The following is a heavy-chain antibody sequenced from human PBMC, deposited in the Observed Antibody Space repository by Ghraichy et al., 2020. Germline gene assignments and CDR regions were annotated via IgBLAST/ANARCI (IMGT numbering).Heavy chain of an antibody. Sequence: SETLSLTCAVYGGSFSGYYWSWIRQPPGKGLEWIGEINHSGSTNYNPSLKSRVTISVDTSKNQFSLKLSSVTAADTAVYYCASQYYDILTGYYTRRRSMDDWGQGTTVTVSS. CDR2: INHSGST. CDR3: ASQYYDILTGYYTRRRSMDD. J-gene: IGHJ6*02. V-gene: IGHV4-34*01. D-gene: IGHD3-9*01. CDR1: GGSFSGYY.